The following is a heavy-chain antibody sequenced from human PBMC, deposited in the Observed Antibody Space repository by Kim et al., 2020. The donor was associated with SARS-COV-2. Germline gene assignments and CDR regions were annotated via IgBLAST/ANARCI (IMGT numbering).Heavy chain of an antibody. CDR2: IWYDGSNK. CDR1: GFTFSSYG. D-gene: IGHD3-16*01. CDR3: ARDGLGGAGTFDY. J-gene: IGHJ4*02. V-gene: IGHV3-33*01. Sequence: GGSLRLSCAASGFTFSSYGMHWVRQAPGKGLEWVAVIWYDGSNKYYADSVKGRFTISRDNSKNTLYLQMNSLRAEDTAVYYCARDGLGGAGTFDYWGQGTLVTVSS.